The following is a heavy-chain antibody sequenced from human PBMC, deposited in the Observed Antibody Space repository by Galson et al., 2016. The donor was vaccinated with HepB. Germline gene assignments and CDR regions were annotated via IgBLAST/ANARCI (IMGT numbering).Heavy chain of an antibody. CDR3: AKRGAAADTLPYYYALDF. D-gene: IGHD6-13*01. J-gene: IGHJ6*02. CDR2: IRDSGVVT. V-gene: IGHV3-23*01. CDR1: GFVFSRYA. Sequence: SLRLSCAASGFVFSRYAMTWVRQAPGKGLEWVAAIRDSGVVTYYADSVKGRFTISRDNHKNTLYLQMNSLRAEDMAVYYCAKRGAAADTLPYYYALDFWGQGTTVTVSS.